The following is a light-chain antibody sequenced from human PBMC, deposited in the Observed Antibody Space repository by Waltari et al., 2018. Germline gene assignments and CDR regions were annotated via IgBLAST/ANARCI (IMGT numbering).Light chain of an antibody. CDR2: SAS. CDR3: QQSYAMPIT. Sequence: DIQMTQSPSSLSASVEGRVTITCRASQTISSHLNWYQQKPGTAPKLLVYSASSLRNGVPSRIRGSGSGTEFTLTINSLHFEDFATYYCQQSYAMPITFGPGTRLDIE. CDR1: QTISSH. J-gene: IGKJ5*01. V-gene: IGKV1-39*01.